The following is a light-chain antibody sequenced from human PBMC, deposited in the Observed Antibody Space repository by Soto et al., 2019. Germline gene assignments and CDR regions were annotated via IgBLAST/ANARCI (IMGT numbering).Light chain of an antibody. CDR1: QSVSSSY. CDR2: GEY. J-gene: IGKJ5*01. CDR3: KQSYSTHIT. V-gene: IGKV3D-20*02. Sequence: EILMTQSPATLAVSPLEIAKISCRASQSVSSSYLAWYQQKPGQDHRLLIYGEYSRATGIKDRFSGSGSGTDFTLTIRSMQPEDFATYYCKQSYSTHITLGHLPRLELK.